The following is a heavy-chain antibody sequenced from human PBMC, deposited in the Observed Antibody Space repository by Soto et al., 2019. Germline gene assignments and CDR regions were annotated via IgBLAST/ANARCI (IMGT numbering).Heavy chain of an antibody. CDR1: GGSIRNNNW. Sequence: ASETLSLTCAVSGGSIRNNNWWTWVRQSPGKGLEWIGEMYHTGSTNYNPSLESRVTISLDKSKNECSLRLNSVTTADTAVYYCASRLWYFDNWGQGTLVTVS. CDR3: ASRLWYFDN. D-gene: IGHD3-16*01. CDR2: MYHTGST. J-gene: IGHJ4*02. V-gene: IGHV4-4*02.